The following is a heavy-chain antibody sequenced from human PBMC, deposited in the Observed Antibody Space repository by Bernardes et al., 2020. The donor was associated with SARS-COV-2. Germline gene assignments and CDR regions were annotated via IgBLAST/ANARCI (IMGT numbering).Heavy chain of an antibody. CDR3: TRGRPASFDY. J-gene: IGHJ4*02. CDR2: MNPNSGNR. Sequence: ASVKVSCMASGYTFTSYDINWVRQATGQGLEWMGWMNPNSGNRGYAQKFQGRVTMTRSTSISTAYMELSSLRSEDTAVYYCTRGRPASFDYWGQGTLVTVSS. CDR1: GYTFTSYD. V-gene: IGHV1-8*01.